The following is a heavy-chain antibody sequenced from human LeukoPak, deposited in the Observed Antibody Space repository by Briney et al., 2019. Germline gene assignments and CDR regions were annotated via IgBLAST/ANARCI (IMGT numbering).Heavy chain of an antibody. V-gene: IGHV3-48*01. CDR3: ARDYYDSSGFLDY. CDR2: ISGSSSNI. D-gene: IGHD3-22*01. Sequence: GGSLRLSCAASGFTFSSYEMNWVRQAPGKGLEWISYISGSSSNIYYADSVKGRFTISRDNSKNTLYLRMNSLRAEDTAVYYCARDYYDSSGFLDYWGQGTLVTVSS. CDR1: GFTFSSYE. J-gene: IGHJ4*02.